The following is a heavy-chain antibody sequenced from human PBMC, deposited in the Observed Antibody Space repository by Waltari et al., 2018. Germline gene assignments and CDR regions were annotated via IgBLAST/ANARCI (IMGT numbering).Heavy chain of an antibody. CDR1: GFSLSTSGVG. Sequence: QITLKESGPTLVKPTQTLTLTCPFSGFSLSTSGVGVGWIRPPPGKALEWLALIYWNDDKRYSPSLKSRLTITKDTSKNQVVLTMTNMDPVDTATYYCARLYSSSHPGTLDYWGQGTLVTVSS. CDR2: IYWNDDK. CDR3: ARLYSSSHPGTLDY. J-gene: IGHJ4*02. V-gene: IGHV2-5*01. D-gene: IGHD6-13*01.